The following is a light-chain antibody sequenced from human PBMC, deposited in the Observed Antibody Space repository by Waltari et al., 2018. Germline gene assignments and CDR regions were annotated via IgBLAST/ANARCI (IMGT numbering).Light chain of an antibody. CDR3: MHGGHWPYT. CDR2: KIS. Sequence: VVLTQSPLSLPVTPGQPASISCSSSQSLVYSDGNTYLNWFKQRPGQSPRRLLYKISNRDSGVPDRFSGSGSGTDFTLKISRVEAEDVGIYYCMHGGHWPYTFGQGTKLEIE. J-gene: IGKJ2*01. CDR1: QSLVYSDGNTY. V-gene: IGKV2-30*01.